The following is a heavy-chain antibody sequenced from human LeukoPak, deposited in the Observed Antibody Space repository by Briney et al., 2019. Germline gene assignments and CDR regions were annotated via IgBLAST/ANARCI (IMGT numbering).Heavy chain of an antibody. J-gene: IGHJ4*02. CDR2: IWYDGSNK. CDR1: GFTFSNYG. CDR3: ARDRSVDYFDY. V-gene: IGHV3-33*01. D-gene: IGHD3-3*01. Sequence: GRSLRLSCAASGFTFSNYGMHWVRQTPGKGLEWVAVIWYDGSNKDYGDSVKGRFTISRDNSKNTLYLQINSLRAEDTAVYYCARDRSVDYFDYRGQGTLVTVSS.